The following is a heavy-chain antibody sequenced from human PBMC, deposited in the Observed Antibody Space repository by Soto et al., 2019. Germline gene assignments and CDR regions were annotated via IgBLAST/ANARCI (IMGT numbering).Heavy chain of an antibody. CDR2: IYNNGRT. J-gene: IGHJ4*02. CDR3: SPARFCTSTSCYHYFDF. V-gene: IGHV4-59*01. CDR1: GGSISSSS. D-gene: IGHD2-2*01. Sequence: SETLSLTCTVSGGSISSSSWSWIRQPPGRGLEWIGNIYNNGRTDYNPSLKSRVTSSVDTSKNHFSLKLSSVTPADTAVYYCSPARFCTSTSCYHYFDFWGQGTLVTVSS.